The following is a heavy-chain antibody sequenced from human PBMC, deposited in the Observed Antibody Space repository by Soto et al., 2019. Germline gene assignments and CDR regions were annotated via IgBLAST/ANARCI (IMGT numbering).Heavy chain of an antibody. J-gene: IGHJ4*02. Sequence: ASVNVSCKASGYSFTNYDINWVRQATGRGLEWMGWMNPNSGNTGYAQSFQGRATMTGNTSITTAYMELSSLTSEDTAVYYCARGYYYDSSGYPPGFDYWGQGTLVTVSS. CDR2: MNPNSGNT. CDR3: ARGYYYDSSGYPPGFDY. V-gene: IGHV1-8*01. CDR1: GYSFTNYD. D-gene: IGHD3-22*01.